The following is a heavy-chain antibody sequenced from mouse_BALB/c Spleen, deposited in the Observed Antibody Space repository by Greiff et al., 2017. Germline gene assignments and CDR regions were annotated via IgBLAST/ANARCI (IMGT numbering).Heavy chain of an antibody. CDR3: ARQPLTYYGSRDYAMDY. V-gene: IGHV2-2*02. CDR1: GFSLTSYG. D-gene: IGHD1-1*01. CDR2: IWSGGST. Sequence: QVQLKESGPGLVQPSQSLSITCTVSGFSLTSYGVHWVRQSPGKGLEWLGVIWSGGSTDYNAAFISRLSISKDNSKSQVFFKMNSLQANHTAIYYCARQPLTYYGSRDYAMDYWGQGTSVTVSS. J-gene: IGHJ4*01.